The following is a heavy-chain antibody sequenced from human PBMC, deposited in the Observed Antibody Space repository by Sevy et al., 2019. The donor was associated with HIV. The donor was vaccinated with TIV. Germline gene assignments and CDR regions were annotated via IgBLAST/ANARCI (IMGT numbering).Heavy chain of an antibody. Sequence: GGSLRLSCTASGFTFSNFGIHWVRQAPGKGLEWVTLMWYDGNNKYYADSVKGRFTISRETSKNTVYLQMNNLRAEDTAVYYCARGPSLIVAGAAGYLDYWGQGTLVTVSS. D-gene: IGHD2-21*01. CDR2: MWYDGNNK. CDR3: ARGPSLIVAGAAGYLDY. CDR1: GFTFSNFG. V-gene: IGHV3-33*08. J-gene: IGHJ4*02.